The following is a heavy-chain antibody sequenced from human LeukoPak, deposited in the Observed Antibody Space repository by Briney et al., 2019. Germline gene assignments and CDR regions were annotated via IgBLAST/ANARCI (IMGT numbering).Heavy chain of an antibody. V-gene: IGHV1-24*01. Sequence: GASVKVSCKVSGHTLTELSMNWVRQAPGKGLEWMGGFDPEDGETIYAQKFQGRVTMTEDTSSDTAYMELNSLRAEDTAVYYCAKDRRAGSYDYWGQGTLVTVSS. CDR3: AKDRRAGSYDY. CDR2: FDPEDGET. D-gene: IGHD3-10*01. J-gene: IGHJ4*02. CDR1: GHTLTELS.